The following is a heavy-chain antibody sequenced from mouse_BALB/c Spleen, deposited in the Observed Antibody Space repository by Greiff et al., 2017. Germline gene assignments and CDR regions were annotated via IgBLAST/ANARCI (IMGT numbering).Heavy chain of an antibody. CDR2: ISSGGST. D-gene: IGHD1-1*01. CDR3: ARRRNGRGAMDY. V-gene: IGHV5-6-5*01. CDR1: GFTFSSYA. J-gene: IGHJ4*01. Sequence: EVQGVESGGGLVKPGGSLKLSCAASGFTFSSYAMSWVRQTPEKRLEWVASISSGGSTYYPDSVKGRFTISRDNARNILYLQMSSLRSEDTAMYYCARRRNGRGAMDYWGQGTSVTVSS.